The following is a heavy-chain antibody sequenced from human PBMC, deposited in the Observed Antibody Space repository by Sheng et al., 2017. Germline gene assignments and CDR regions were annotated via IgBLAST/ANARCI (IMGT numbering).Heavy chain of an antibody. D-gene: IGHD3-10*01. CDR1: GFTFSSYA. CDR2: ISGSGGST. J-gene: IGHJ5*02. CDR3: AKDPYYNSGINWFDP. V-gene: IGHV3-23*01. Sequence: EVQLLESGGGLVQPGGSLRLSCAASGFTFSSYAMSWVRQAPGKGLEWVSAISGSGGSTYYADSVKGRFTISRDNSKNTLYLQMNSLRAEDTAIYYCAKDPYYNSGINWFDPWGQGTLVTVSS.